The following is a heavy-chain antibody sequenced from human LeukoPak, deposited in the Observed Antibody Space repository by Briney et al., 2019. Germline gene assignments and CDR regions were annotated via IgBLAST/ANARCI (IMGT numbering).Heavy chain of an antibody. V-gene: IGHV1-18*01. CDR2: ISAYNGDT. Sequence: ASVKVSCKTSGYTFTSYGITWVRQAPGQGLEWMGWISAYNGDTNYAQMFQGRVTMTTDTSTSTAYMELRSLRSDDTAVYYCARGAVAYPFDYWGQGTLVTVSS. CDR1: GYTFTSYG. D-gene: IGHD6-19*01. CDR3: ARGAVAYPFDY. J-gene: IGHJ4*02.